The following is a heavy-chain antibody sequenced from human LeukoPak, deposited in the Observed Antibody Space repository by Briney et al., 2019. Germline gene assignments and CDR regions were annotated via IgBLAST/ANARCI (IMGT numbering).Heavy chain of an antibody. CDR1: GGTFSSYA. J-gene: IGHJ5*02. Sequence: ASVKVSCKASGGTFSSYAISRVRQAPGQGLEWMGGIIPIFGTANYAQKFQGRATITADESTSTAYMELSSLRSEDTAVYYCARIGGWYVSGQYWFDPWGQGTLVTVSS. D-gene: IGHD6-19*01. CDR3: ARIGGWYVSGQYWFDP. V-gene: IGHV1-69*13. CDR2: IIPIFGTA.